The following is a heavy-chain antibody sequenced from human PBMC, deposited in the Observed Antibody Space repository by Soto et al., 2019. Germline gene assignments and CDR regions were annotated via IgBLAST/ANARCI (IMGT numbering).Heavy chain of an antibody. D-gene: IGHD3-3*01. CDR1: GFTFSSYS. CDR2: ITGSGADT. V-gene: IGHV3-23*01. CDR3: AKADDFWSGYHIYYYYGMDV. Sequence: PGGSLRLSCAASGFTFSSYSMSWVRQAPGKGLEWVSVITGSGADTYYADSVKGRFTISRDNSKNTLYLQMNSLRAEDTAVYYCAKADDFWSGYHIYYYYGMDVWGQGTTVTVSS. J-gene: IGHJ6*02.